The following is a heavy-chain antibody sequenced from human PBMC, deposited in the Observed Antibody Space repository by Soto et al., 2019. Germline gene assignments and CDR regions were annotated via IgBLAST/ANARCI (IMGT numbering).Heavy chain of an antibody. Sequence: ASVKVSCKASGYTFTSYGISWVRQAPGQGLEWMGWISAYNGNTNYAQKLQGRVTMTTDTSTSTAYMELRSLRSDDTAVYYCARDQWSYYDFWSGPNFDYWGQGTLVTVSS. V-gene: IGHV1-18*01. J-gene: IGHJ4*02. CDR2: ISAYNGNT. CDR3: ARDQWSYYDFWSGPNFDY. D-gene: IGHD3-3*01. CDR1: GYTFTSYG.